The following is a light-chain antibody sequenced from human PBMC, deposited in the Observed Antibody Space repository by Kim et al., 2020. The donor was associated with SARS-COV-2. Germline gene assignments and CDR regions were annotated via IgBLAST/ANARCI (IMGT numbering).Light chain of an antibody. CDR2: GNS. CDR1: SSNSGAGYD. J-gene: IGLJ7*01. V-gene: IGLV1-40*01. Sequence: QSVTISCAGSSSNSGAGYDVHWYQQLPGTAPKLLIYGNSNRPSGVPDRFSGSKSGTSASLAITGLQAEDEADYYCQSYDSSLSGAVFGGGTQLTVL. CDR3: QSYDSSLSGAV.